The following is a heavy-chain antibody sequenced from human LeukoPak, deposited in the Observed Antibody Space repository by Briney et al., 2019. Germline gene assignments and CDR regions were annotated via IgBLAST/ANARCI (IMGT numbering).Heavy chain of an antibody. D-gene: IGHD2-2*01. Sequence: GGSLRLSCAASGFTFSSYAMSWVRQAPGKGLEWVSAISGSGGSTYYAASVKGRFTISRDNSKNTLYLQMNSLRAEDTAVYYCAKDRPYCSSTSCRDPNWFDPWGQGTLVTVSS. CDR2: ISGSGGST. V-gene: IGHV3-23*01. J-gene: IGHJ5*02. CDR1: GFTFSSYA. CDR3: AKDRPYCSSTSCRDPNWFDP.